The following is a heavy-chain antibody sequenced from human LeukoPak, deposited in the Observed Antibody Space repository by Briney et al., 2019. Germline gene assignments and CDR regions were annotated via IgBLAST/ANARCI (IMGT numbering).Heavy chain of an antibody. V-gene: IGHV4-59*01. CDR1: GGSISNYY. CDR2: IYYSGCT. Sequence: SETLSLTCTVSGGSISNYYWSWIRQPPGKGLEWIGYIYYSGCTNYNPSLTRKITISVDTSNNQISLKPNSAAAACSGVYYLWTAGYNGGNPFEYWGQGTLVTVSS. D-gene: IGHD2-15*01. CDR3: WTAGYNGGNPFEY. J-gene: IGHJ4*02.